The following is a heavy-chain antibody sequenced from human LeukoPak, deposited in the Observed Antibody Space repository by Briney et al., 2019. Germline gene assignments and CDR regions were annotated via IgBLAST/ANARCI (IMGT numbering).Heavy chain of an antibody. CDR2: ISSSGSTI. CDR3: ARDDFDPNYYGSGSYYRGHYYYYMDV. D-gene: IGHD3-10*01. V-gene: IGHV3-11*04. CDR1: GFTFSDYY. Sequence: GGSLRLSCAASGFTFSDYYMSWIRQAPGKGLEWVSYISSSGSTIYYADSVKGRFTISRDNAKNSLYLQMNSLRAEDTAVYYCARDDFDPNYYGSGSYYRGHYYYYMDVWGKGTTVTVSS. J-gene: IGHJ6*03.